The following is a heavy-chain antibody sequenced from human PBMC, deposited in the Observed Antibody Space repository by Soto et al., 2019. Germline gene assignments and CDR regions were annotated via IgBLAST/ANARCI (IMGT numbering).Heavy chain of an antibody. J-gene: IGHJ4*02. CDR3: ARSDSSGWYGPAFDY. CDR1: GGTFSSYA. V-gene: IGHV1-69*13. Sequence: ASVKVSCKASGGTFSSYAISLVRQAPGQGLEWMGGTIPIFGTANYAQKFQGRVTITADESTSTAYMELSSLRSEDTAVYYCARSDSSGWYGPAFDYWGQGTLVTVSS. CDR2: TIPIFGTA. D-gene: IGHD6-19*01.